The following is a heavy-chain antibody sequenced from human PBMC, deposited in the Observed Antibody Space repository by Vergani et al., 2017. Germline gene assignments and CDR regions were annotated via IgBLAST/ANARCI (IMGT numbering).Heavy chain of an antibody. CDR1: GFTFSNAW. CDR2: IKSKTDGGTT. CDR3: TTARPYDQLPMPPFDY. V-gene: IGHV3-15*01. Sequence: EVQLLESGGGLVQPGGSLRLSCAASGFTFSNAWMSWVRQAPGKGLEWVGRIKSKTDGGTTDYAAPVKGRFTISRDDSKNTLYLQMNSLKTEDTAVYYCTTARPYDQLPMPPFDYWGQGTLVTVSS. D-gene: IGHD2-2*01. J-gene: IGHJ4*02.